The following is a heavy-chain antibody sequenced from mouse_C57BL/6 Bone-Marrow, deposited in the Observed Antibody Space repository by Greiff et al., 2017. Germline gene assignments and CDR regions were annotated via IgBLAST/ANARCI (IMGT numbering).Heavy chain of an antibody. Sequence: QVQLQQPGAELVMPGASVKLSCKASGYTFTSYWMHWVKQRPGQGLEWIGEIDPSDSYTNYNQKFKGKSTLTVDKSSSTAYMRLSSLTSDDSAVYYCAREGYCYVHFAYWGQGTLVTVSA. CDR1: GYTFTSYW. V-gene: IGHV1-69*01. CDR2: IDPSDSYT. J-gene: IGHJ3*01. D-gene: IGHD2-12*01. CDR3: AREGYCYVHFAY.